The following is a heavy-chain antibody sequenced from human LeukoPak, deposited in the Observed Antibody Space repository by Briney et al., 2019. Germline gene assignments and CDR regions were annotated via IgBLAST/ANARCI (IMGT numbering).Heavy chain of an antibody. V-gene: IGHV1-69*13. J-gene: IGHJ6*02. CDR1: GGTFSSYA. Sequence: ASVNVSCKASGGTFSSYAISWVRQAPGQGLEWMGGIIPIFGTANYAQKFQGRVTITADESTSTAYMELSSLRSEDTAVYYCARAGDTAMVPSYYYYGMDVWGQGTTVTVSS. CDR2: IIPIFGTA. CDR3: ARAGDTAMVPSYYYYGMDV. D-gene: IGHD5-18*01.